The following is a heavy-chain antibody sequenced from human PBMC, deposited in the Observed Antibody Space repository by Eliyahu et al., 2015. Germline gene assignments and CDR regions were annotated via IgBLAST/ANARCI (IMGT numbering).Heavy chain of an antibody. Sequence: QVQLVXSGGGVVQPGXSLRLXXAASGFTFSXYGXXXVRQAPXKGLEWVAVIWYDGSNKYYADSVKGRFTISRDNSKNTLYLQMNSLRAEDTAVYYCARGEGYVPYWGQGTLVTVSS. D-gene: IGHD6-13*01. CDR2: IWYDGSNK. CDR3: ARGEGYVPY. CDR1: GFTFSXYG. J-gene: IGHJ4*02. V-gene: IGHV3-33*01.